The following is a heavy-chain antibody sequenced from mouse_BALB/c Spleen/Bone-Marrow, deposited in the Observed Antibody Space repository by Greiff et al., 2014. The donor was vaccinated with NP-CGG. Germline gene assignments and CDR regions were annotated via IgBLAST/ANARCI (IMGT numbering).Heavy chain of an antibody. D-gene: IGHD3-1*01. Sequence: VQRVESGAELVKPGAPVKLSCKASGYTFTSYWMNWVKQRPGRGLEWIGRIDPSDSETHYNQKFKDKATLTVDKSSSTAYIQLSSLTSEDSAVYYCARGGYLFAYWGQGTLVTVSA. CDR2: IDPSDSET. CDR1: GYTFTSYW. V-gene: IGHV1-69*02. J-gene: IGHJ3*01. CDR3: ARGGYLFAY.